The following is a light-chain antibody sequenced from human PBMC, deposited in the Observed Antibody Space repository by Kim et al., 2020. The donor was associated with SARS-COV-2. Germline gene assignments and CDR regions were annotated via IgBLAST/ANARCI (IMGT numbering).Light chain of an antibody. CDR1: SSDVGSYNY. CDR3: SAYTTSTTWV. V-gene: IGLV2-14*04. Sequence: GKSITISCTGTSSDVGSYNYVSWYQQHPDKAPKLMIVDVNKRPSGVSDRFSGSKSGNTASLTISGLQAEDEADYYCSAYTTSTTWVFGGGTQLTVL. J-gene: IGLJ2*01. CDR2: DVN.